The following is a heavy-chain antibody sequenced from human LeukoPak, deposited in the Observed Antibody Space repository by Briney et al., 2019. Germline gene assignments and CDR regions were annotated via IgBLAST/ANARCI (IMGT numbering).Heavy chain of an antibody. Sequence: ASVKVSCKASGYTFTGYYMHWVRQAPGQGLEWMGWINPNSGGTHYAQKFQGRVTMTRDTSISTAYMELSRLRSDDTAVYYCARGPQIAVAGDFDYWGQGTLVTVSS. D-gene: IGHD6-19*01. CDR3: ARGPQIAVAGDFDY. J-gene: IGHJ4*02. CDR1: GYTFTGYY. V-gene: IGHV1-2*02. CDR2: INPNSGGT.